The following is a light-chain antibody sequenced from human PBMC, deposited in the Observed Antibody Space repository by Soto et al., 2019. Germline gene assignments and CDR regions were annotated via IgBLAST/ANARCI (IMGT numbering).Light chain of an antibody. J-gene: IGKJ4*01. CDR3: QQYNSWPPT. Sequence: VMTQAPATLSVSPGERATLSCRASQTINNNVAWYQLKDGQVPRLVIYGASTRATGIPARFSGSGSGTEFTLAISSLQSEDFAVYYCQQYNSWPPTFGGGTKVDIK. V-gene: IGKV3-15*01. CDR1: QTINNN. CDR2: GAS.